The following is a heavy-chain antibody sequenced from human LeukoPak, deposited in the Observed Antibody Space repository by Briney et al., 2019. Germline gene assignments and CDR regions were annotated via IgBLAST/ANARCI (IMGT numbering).Heavy chain of an antibody. CDR1: GYTFTSYG. D-gene: IGHD3-22*01. CDR2: ISAYNGNT. Sequence: ASVKVSCKASGYTFTSYGISWVRQAPGQGLEWMGWISAYNGNTNYAQKLQGRVTMTTDTSTSTAYMELRSLRSDDTAVYYCARTRPHYYDSSGTYNWFDPWGQGTLVTVSS. J-gene: IGHJ5*02. CDR3: ARTRPHYYDSSGTYNWFDP. V-gene: IGHV1-18*01.